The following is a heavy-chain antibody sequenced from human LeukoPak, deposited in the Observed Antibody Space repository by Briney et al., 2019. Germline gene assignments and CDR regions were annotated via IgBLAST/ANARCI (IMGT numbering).Heavy chain of an antibody. V-gene: IGHV1-8*01. CDR2: MNPNSGNT. J-gene: IGHJ6*03. CDR3: ARGVGATISYYHYYIDV. Sequence: ASVKVSCKASGYTFTSYDINWVRQATGQGLEWMGWMNPNSGNTGYAQKFQGRVTITRNTSISTVYMELSSLRSEDTAVYYCARGVGATISYYHYYIDVWGKGTTVTVSS. D-gene: IGHD1-26*01. CDR1: GYTFTSYD.